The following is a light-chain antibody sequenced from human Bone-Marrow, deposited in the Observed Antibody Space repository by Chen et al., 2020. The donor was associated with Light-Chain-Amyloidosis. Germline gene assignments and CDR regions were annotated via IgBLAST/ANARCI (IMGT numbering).Light chain of an antibody. V-gene: IGLV3-25*03. CDR1: DLPTKY. Sequence: SYELPQPPSVSVSPGQTARITCSGDDLPTKYAYWYQQKPGQAPVLVIHRDTERPSGISERVSGSSSGTTATLTISGVQAEDEADYHCQSADSSGTYEVIVGGGTKLTVL. CDR2: RDT. CDR3: QSADSSGTYEVI. J-gene: IGLJ2*01.